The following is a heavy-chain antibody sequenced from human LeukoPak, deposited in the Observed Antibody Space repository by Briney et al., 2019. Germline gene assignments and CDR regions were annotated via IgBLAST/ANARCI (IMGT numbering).Heavy chain of an antibody. CDR3: ARGTGNDASDI. V-gene: IGHV1-2*02. Sequence: GASVKVSCKASGYTFTGYYVHWVRQAPGQGLEWMGWINPNSGGTSYTQKFQGRVTMTRDTSISTAYMELRWLRSDDTAVYYCARGTGNDASDIWGQGTMVTVSS. CDR1: GYTFTGYY. J-gene: IGHJ3*02. CDR2: INPNSGGT. D-gene: IGHD1-1*01.